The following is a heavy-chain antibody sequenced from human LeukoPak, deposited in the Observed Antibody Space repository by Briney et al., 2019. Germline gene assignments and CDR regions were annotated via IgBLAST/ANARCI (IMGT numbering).Heavy chain of an antibody. D-gene: IGHD3-22*01. Sequence: SETLSHTCAVYGGSFSGYYWSWIRQPPGKGLEWIGEINHSGSTNYNPSLKSRVTISVDTSKNQFSLKLSSVTAADTAVYYCARRRTYYYDSSGYPALDYWGQGTLVTVSS. J-gene: IGHJ4*02. CDR3: ARRRTYYYDSSGYPALDY. CDR1: GGSFSGYY. V-gene: IGHV4-34*01. CDR2: INHSGST.